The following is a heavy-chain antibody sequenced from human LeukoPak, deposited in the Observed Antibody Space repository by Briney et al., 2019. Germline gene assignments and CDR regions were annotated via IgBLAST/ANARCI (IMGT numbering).Heavy chain of an antibody. Sequence: PGGSLRLSCAASGFTFSSYSMNWVRQAPGKGLEWVSSISISSSYIYYSDSVKGRFTISRDTAKNTLYLQTNSLTADDTAVYYCASSRAYQYGMDVWGQGTTVTVSS. V-gene: IGHV3-21*01. CDR2: ISISSSYI. CDR1: GFTFSSYS. CDR3: ASSRAYQYGMDV. J-gene: IGHJ6*01.